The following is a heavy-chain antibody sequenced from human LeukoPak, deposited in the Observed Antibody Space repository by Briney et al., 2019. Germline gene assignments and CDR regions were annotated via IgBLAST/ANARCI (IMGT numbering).Heavy chain of an antibody. CDR3: ATGAYGWPFFDN. D-gene: IGHD3-10*01. Sequence: ASVKVSCKVSGYSLRDLSMHWVRQTPGKGLEWMGGSDPEDGKTIYAQDFQGRVTMTEDTSTHTIYMELSSLRSEDTAVYYCATGAYGWPFFDNWGQGTLVTVSS. CDR2: SDPEDGKT. V-gene: IGHV1-24*01. J-gene: IGHJ4*02. CDR1: GYSLRDLS.